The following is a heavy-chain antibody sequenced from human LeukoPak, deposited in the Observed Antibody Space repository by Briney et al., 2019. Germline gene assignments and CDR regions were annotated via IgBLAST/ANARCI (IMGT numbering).Heavy chain of an antibody. D-gene: IGHD6-13*01. V-gene: IGHV4-30-4*01. CDR2: IYYSGST. Sequence: SETLSLTCTVSGGSISSGDYYWSWIRQPPGKGLEWIGYIYYSGSTYYNPSLKSRVTISVDTSKNQFSLSLNSVTAADTTVYYCAREWRCSSSCYWFDPWGQGTLVTVSS. CDR1: GGSISSGDYY. J-gene: IGHJ5*02. CDR3: AREWRCSSSCYWFDP.